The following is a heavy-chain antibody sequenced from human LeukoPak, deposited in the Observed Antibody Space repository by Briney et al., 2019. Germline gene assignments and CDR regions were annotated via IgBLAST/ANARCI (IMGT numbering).Heavy chain of an antibody. D-gene: IGHD1-1*01. Sequence: ASVKVSCKASGYTFTDYYMHWVRQAPGQGLEWMGRINPNSGGTNYAQKFQGRVTMTRDTSISTAYMELTRLTSDDTAVYFCARVFGNWNAFDYWGQGTPVTVSS. CDR3: ARVFGNWNAFDY. J-gene: IGHJ4*02. CDR2: INPNSGGT. V-gene: IGHV1-2*06. CDR1: GYTFTDYY.